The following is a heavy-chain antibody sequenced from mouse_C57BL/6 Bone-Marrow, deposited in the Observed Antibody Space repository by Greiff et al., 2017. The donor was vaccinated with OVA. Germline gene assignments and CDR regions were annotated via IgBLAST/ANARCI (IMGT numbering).Heavy chain of an antibody. Sequence: VQLKESGAELVRPGASVKLSCTASGFNIKDDYMHWVKQRPEQGLEWIGWIDPENGDTEYASKFQGKATITADTSSNTAYLQLSSLTSEDTAVYYCTTSDYGSSGFAYWGQGTLVTVSA. CDR3: TTSDYGSSGFAY. V-gene: IGHV14-4*01. J-gene: IGHJ3*01. CDR2: IDPENGDT. CDR1: GFNIKDDY. D-gene: IGHD1-1*01.